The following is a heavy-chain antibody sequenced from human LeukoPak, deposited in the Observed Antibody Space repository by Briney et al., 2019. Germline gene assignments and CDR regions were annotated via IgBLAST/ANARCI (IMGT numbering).Heavy chain of an antibody. Sequence: SETLSLTCTVSGGSISNYYWNWIRQPPGKGLEWIGYLYYGGTNNYNPSLKSRVTISVDTSKNQFSLKLSSVTAADTAVYYCARRLHGLQYYYYMDAWGKGTTVTVSS. D-gene: IGHD4-11*01. J-gene: IGHJ6*03. V-gene: IGHV4-59*01. CDR2: LYYGGTN. CDR3: ARRLHGLQYYYYMDA. CDR1: GGSISNYY.